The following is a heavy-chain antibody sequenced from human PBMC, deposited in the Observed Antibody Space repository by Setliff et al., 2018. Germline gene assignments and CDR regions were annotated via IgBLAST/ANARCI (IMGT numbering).Heavy chain of an antibody. Sequence: SGPTLVNPTQTLTLTCTFSGFSLSTSGVGAGWIRQPPGKALEWLALIYWDDDKRYSPSLKSRLTITKDTSKNQVVLTMTNMDPVDTATYYCAHGGDFWSGYWGGGPRKVGYYFDYWGQGTLVTVSS. CDR3: AHGGDFWSGYWGGGPRKVGYYFDY. CDR1: GFSLSTSGVG. J-gene: IGHJ4*02. CDR2: IYWDDDK. D-gene: IGHD3-3*01. V-gene: IGHV2-5*02.